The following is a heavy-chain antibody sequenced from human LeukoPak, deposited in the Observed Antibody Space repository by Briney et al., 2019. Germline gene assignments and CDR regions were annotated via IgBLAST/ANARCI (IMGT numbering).Heavy chain of an antibody. V-gene: IGHV5-51*01. J-gene: IGHJ3*01. CDR3: ARPNIASYYDSRGYDAFDV. CDR1: GYRFNAYW. D-gene: IGHD3-22*01. CDR2: IYPDDSDT. Sequence: GESLKISCKGSGYRFNAYWIAWVRQMPGKGLEWMGIIYPDDSDTRYSPSFQGQVTISADKSVRTAYLQWSSLKASDTAMYYCARPNIASYYDSRGYDAFDVWGQGTMVTVSS.